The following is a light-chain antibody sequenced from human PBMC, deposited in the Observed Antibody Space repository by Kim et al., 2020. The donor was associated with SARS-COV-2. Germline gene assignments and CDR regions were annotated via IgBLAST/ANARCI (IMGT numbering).Light chain of an antibody. CDR3: QYYSSSPRT. CDR1: QSVSSSY. V-gene: IGKV3-20*01. Sequence: EIVLTQSPGTLSLSPGDRATLSCRASQSVSSSYLACYQQKPGQAPRLIIYGASFKATVIPDRFSGSGAGTDFTLTISMLAPEDYAVYCYQYYSSSPRTFGQGTKVDIK. CDR2: GAS. J-gene: IGKJ1*01.